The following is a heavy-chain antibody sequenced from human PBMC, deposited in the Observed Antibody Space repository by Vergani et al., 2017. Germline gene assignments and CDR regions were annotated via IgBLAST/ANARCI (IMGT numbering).Heavy chain of an antibody. CDR2: IHPADSDT. J-gene: IGHJ4*02. Sequence: EVQLVQSGAEVKKPGESLKISCQISGYSFTNYWIGWVRQMPGKGLEWMGIIHPADSDTRYSPSFHGQVTIPVDESISTAYLQRSSLRASDSAMYYCARLYGRDSSGSKYFDYGGQGTLVTDSS. D-gene: IGHD3-22*01. V-gene: IGHV5-51*01. CDR3: ARLYGRDSSGSKYFDY. CDR1: GYSFTNYW.